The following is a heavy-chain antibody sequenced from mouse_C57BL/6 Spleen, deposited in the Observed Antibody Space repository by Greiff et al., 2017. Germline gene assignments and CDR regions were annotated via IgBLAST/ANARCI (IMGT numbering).Heavy chain of an antibody. V-gene: IGHV5-15*01. J-gene: IGHJ4*01. CDR3: ARHGSSGAMDY. CDR2: ISNLAYSI. CDR1: GFTFSDYG. Sequence: EVQGVESGGGLVQPGGSLKLSCAASGFTFSDYGMAWVRQAPRKGPEWVAFISNLAYSIYYADTVTGRFTISRENAKNTLYLEMSSLRSEDTAMYYCARHGSSGAMDYWGLGTSVTVSS. D-gene: IGHD3-1*01.